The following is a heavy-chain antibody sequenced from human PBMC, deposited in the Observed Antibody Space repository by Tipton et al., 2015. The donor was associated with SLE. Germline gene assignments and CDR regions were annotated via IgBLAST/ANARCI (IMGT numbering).Heavy chain of an antibody. D-gene: IGHD3-3*01. CDR3: ARVSTFWNGYYYYYGMDV. Sequence: SLRLSCATSGFSFSAYGMHWVRQAPGKGLEWVAFIQNDEVTRYNVDSVRGRFSISRDNSKNTLYLHMNGLTVEDTAVYYCARVSTFWNGYYYYYGMDVWGQGTTVTVSS. V-gene: IGHV3-30*02. J-gene: IGHJ6*02. CDR1: GFSFSAYG. CDR2: IQNDEVTR.